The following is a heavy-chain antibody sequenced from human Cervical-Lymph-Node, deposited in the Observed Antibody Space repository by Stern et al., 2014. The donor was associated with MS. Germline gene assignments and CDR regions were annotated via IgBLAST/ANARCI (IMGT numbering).Heavy chain of an antibody. V-gene: IGHV3-30-3*01. CDR3: ATQVWLDY. Sequence: VQLVESGGGVVQPGRSLRLSCAASGFNFSNYAIHWVRQAPGKGLEWVAVISSDGSNKYYADSVKGRFTITRDNSKNTVYLQMNSLRAEDTAVYYCATQVWLDYWGQGTLVTVSS. J-gene: IGHJ4*02. D-gene: IGHD3-16*01. CDR1: GFNFSNYA. CDR2: ISSDGSNK.